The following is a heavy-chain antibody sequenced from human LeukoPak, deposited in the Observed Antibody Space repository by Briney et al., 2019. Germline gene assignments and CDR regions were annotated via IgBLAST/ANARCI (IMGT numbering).Heavy chain of an antibody. J-gene: IGHJ4*02. CDR2: IIPILGIA. V-gene: IGHV1-69*04. CDR3: ARELPSRFLFDY. CDR1: GGTFSSYA. D-gene: IGHD2-15*01. Sequence: GASVKVSCKASGGTFSSYAISWVRQAPGQGLEWMGRIIPILGIANYAQKFQGRVTITADKSTSTAYMELSSLRSEDTAVYYCARELPSRFLFDYWGQGTLVTVSS.